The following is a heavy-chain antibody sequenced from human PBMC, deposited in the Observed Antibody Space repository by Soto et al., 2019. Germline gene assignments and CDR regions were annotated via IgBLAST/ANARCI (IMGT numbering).Heavy chain of an antibody. CDR3: ATISPNYYDSSGPILD. CDR2: IIPIFGTA. V-gene: IGHV1-69*13. Sequence: SVNVSCKASGGTFSSYAISWVRQAPGQGLEWMGGIIPIFGTANYAQKFQGRVTITADESTSTAYMELSSLRSEDTAVYYCATISPNYYDSSGPILDWGQGTLVTSPQ. J-gene: IGHJ4*02. CDR1: GGTFSSYA. D-gene: IGHD3-22*01.